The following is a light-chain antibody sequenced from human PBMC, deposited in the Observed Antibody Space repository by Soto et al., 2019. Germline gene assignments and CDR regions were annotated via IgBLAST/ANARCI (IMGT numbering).Light chain of an antibody. Sequence: DIPKTQSPSTLSASVGDRVTISCRASQNINTWLAWYKQQPGKAPQLLIYKASSLESGVPSRFSGSGSGTDFTLTISSLRPDDFVTFYCQQYNDSFPTFGQGTKVEIK. V-gene: IGKV1-5*03. CDR3: QQYNDSFPT. CDR1: QNINTW. CDR2: KAS. J-gene: IGKJ1*01.